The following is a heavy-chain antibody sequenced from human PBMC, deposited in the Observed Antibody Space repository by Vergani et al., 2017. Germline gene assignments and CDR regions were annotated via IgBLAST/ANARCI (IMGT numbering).Heavy chain of an antibody. J-gene: IGHJ5*02. CDR1: GGTFSSYT. V-gene: IGHV1-69*02. CDR2: IIPILGIA. Sequence: QVQLVQSGAEVKKPGSSVKVSCKASGGTFSSYTISWVRQAPGQGLEWMGRIIPILGIANYAQKFQGRVTITADKSTSTAYMELSSLRSEDTAVYYCARGPTMVRGVNWFDPWGQGTLVTVSS. CDR3: ARGPTMVRGVNWFDP. D-gene: IGHD3-10*01.